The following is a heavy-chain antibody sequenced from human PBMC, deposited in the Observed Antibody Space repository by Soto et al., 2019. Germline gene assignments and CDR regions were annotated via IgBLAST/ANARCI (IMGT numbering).Heavy chain of an antibody. CDR2: INPSGDST. Sequence: ASVKVSCKASGYTFTSYYMHWVRQAPGQGLEWMGIINPSGDSTRYAQKFQGRVTMTRDTSTSTVYMELSSLRSEDSAVYYCARGLIYDSSGYYFDSWGQGTLVTVSS. CDR3: ARGLIYDSSGYYFDS. D-gene: IGHD3-22*01. V-gene: IGHV1-46*01. CDR1: GYTFTSYY. J-gene: IGHJ4*02.